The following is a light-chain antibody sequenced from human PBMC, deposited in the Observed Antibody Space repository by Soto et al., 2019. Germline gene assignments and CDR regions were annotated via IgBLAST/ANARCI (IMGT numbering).Light chain of an antibody. V-gene: IGKV1-39*01. CDR3: QQSYSVPCT. Sequence: DIQMPQSPSSLSASAGDRVTIPCRASKSISTFLNWYQQKPGKAPNPLLYAASSVKSGIPARFSGSGSGIDFTLTFSSLQPEDFATYSCQQSYSVPCTFGQGTKLEIK. J-gene: IGKJ2*02. CDR2: AAS. CDR1: KSISTF.